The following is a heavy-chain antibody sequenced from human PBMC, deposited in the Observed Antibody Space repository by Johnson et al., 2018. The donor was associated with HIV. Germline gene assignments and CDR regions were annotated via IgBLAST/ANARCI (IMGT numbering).Heavy chain of an antibody. Sequence: VQLVESGGGLVKPGGSLRLSCAASGFIFSNAWMSWVRQAPGKGLEWVAIIRYDGSNKYYADSVKGRFTISRDNSKNTLYLQMNSLRAEDTAVYYCAKSDVVVIPEGAFDIWGQGTRVTVSS. J-gene: IGHJ3*02. CDR2: IRYDGSNK. V-gene: IGHV3-30*02. CDR3: AKSDVVVIPEGAFDI. D-gene: IGHD2-21*01. CDR1: GFIFSNAW.